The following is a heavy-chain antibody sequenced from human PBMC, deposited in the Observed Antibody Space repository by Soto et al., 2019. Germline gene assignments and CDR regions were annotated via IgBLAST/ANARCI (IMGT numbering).Heavy chain of an antibody. V-gene: IGHV3-7*05. D-gene: IGHD3-10*01. J-gene: IGHJ6*02. CDR2: IKQDGSEK. Sequence: GGSLRLSCAASGFTFSSYWVSWVRQAPGKGLEWVANIKQDGSEKYYVDSVKGRFTISRDNAKNSLYLQMNSLRAEDTAVYYCARDPYYYGSGSSPYTYGMDVWGQGTTVTVSS. CDR3: ARDPYYYGSGSSPYTYGMDV. CDR1: GFTFSSYW.